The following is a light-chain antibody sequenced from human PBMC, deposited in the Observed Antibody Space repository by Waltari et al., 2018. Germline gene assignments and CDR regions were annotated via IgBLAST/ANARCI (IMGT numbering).Light chain of an antibody. Sequence: QSALTQPPSASGSPGQSVTISCTGTSSDVCGSNSVSWYQQPPGKAPKPMIYEVSKRPSGVPDRFSGSKSGNTASLTVSGLQAEDEADYYCSSYAGSNNLVFGGGTKLTVL. CDR2: EVS. J-gene: IGLJ2*01. V-gene: IGLV2-8*01. CDR1: SSDVCGSNS. CDR3: SSYAGSNNLV.